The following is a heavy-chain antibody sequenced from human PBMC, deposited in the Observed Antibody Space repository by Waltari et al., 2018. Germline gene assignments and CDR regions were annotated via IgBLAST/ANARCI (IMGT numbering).Heavy chain of an antibody. Sequence: QVQLQQWGAGLLKPSETLSLTCAVYGGSFSGYYWSWIRQPPGKGLEWIGEINHSGSTNYNPSLKSRVTISVDTSKNQFSLKLSSVTAADTAVYYCARGRSSSWYGTVYFDYWGQGTLVTVSS. CDR3: ARGRSSSWYGTVYFDY. J-gene: IGHJ4*02. CDR2: INHSGST. V-gene: IGHV4-34*01. CDR1: GGSFSGYY. D-gene: IGHD6-13*01.